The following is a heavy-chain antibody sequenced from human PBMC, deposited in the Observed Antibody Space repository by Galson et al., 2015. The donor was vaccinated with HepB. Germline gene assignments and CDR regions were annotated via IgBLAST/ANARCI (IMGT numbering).Heavy chain of an antibody. D-gene: IGHD2-15*01. CDR3: ARDSSGGNYYGYYYYMDV. CDR2: IIPIFGTA. Sequence: SVKVSCKASGGTFSSYVISWVRQAPGQGLEWMGGIIPIFGTANYAQKFQGRVTITADETTGTAYIELSSLRSEDTAVYYCARDSSGGNYYGYYYYMDVWGKGTTVTVSS. V-gene: IGHV1-69*13. J-gene: IGHJ6*03. CDR1: GGTFSSYV.